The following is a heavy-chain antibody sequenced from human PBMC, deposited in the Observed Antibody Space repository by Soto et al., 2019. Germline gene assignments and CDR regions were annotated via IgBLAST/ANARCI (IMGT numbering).Heavy chain of an antibody. J-gene: IGHJ4*02. D-gene: IGHD6-13*01. CDR2: TYYRSKWNN. CDR1: GDSVSRNSVA. CDR3: ARSHPHSSSWYTFDY. Sequence: PSQTLSLTCAISGDSVSRNSVAWNWIRQSPSRGLEWLGRTYYRSKWNNDYAGSVRSRIIINPDTSKNQFSLQLNSVTPEDTAMYYCARSHPHSSSWYTFDYWGQGTLVTVSS. V-gene: IGHV6-1*01.